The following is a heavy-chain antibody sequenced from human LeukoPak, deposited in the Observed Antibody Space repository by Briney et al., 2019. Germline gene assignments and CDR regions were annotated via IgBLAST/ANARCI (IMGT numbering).Heavy chain of an antibody. CDR2: IYYSGST. CDR3: ARLVGFGELLPDY. J-gene: IGHJ4*02. D-gene: IGHD3-10*01. Sequence: SETLSLTCTVSGGSISSYYWSWIRQPPGKGLEWIGYIYYSGSTNYNPSLKSRVTISVDTSKNQFSLKLSSVTAADTAVYYCARLVGFGELLPDYWGQGTLVTVSS. CDR1: GGSISSYY. V-gene: IGHV4-59*08.